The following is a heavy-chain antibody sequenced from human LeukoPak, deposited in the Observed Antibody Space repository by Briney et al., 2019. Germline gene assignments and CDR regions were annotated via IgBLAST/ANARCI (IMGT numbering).Heavy chain of an antibody. Sequence: SENLSLTCAVSGASISSYYWSWIRQPPGKGLEWIGYIYYSGSTNYNPSLKSRVTISLDTSKNQFSLKLSSVTAADTAVYYCARITSATWASLGYWGQGTLVTVSS. D-gene: IGHD5-12*01. J-gene: IGHJ4*02. V-gene: IGHV4-59*01. CDR1: GASISSYY. CDR2: IYYSGST. CDR3: ARITSATWASLGY.